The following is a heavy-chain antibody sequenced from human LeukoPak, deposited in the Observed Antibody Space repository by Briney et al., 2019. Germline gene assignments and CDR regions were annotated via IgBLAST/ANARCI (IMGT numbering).Heavy chain of an antibody. CDR1: GYTFTSYY. D-gene: IGHD3-22*01. J-gene: IGHJ4*02. CDR2: INPSGGST. Sequence: ASVKVSCKASGYTFTSYYMHWVRQAPGQGLEWMGIINPSGGSTSYAQKFQGRVTMTRDMSTSTVYMELSSLRSEDTAVYYCASRGGYYDSSGYYLRGPIDYWGQGTLVTVSS. CDR3: ASRGGYYDSSGYYLRGPIDY. V-gene: IGHV1-46*01.